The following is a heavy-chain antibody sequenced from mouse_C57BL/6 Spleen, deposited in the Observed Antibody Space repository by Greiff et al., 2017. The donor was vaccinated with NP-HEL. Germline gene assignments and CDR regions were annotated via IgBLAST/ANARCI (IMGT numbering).Heavy chain of an antibody. CDR1: GYSITSGYY. Sequence: EVQLQESGPGLVKPSQSLSLTCSVTGYSITSGYYWNWIRQFPGNKLEWMGYISYDGSNNYNPSLKNRISITRDTSKNQFFLKLNSVTTEDTATYYCAREGPLHYFDYWGQGTTLTVSS. V-gene: IGHV3-6*01. J-gene: IGHJ2*01. CDR2: ISYDGSN. CDR3: AREGPLHYFDY.